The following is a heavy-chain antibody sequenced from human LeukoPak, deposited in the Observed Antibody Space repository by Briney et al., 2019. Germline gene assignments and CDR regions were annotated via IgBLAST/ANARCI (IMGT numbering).Heavy chain of an antibody. V-gene: IGHV3-66*01. CDR1: GITVSGNY. J-gene: IGHJ6*02. CDR3: AKAVAATGHYYFGMDV. D-gene: IGHD6-19*01. CDR2: IYSGGNT. Sequence: PGGSLRLSCAASGITVSGNYMTWVRQAPGKGLEWVSVIYSGGNTYYADSAKGRLTISRDNSKSTLYLQMNSLRAEDTAVYYCAKAVAATGHYYFGMDVWGQGTTATVSS.